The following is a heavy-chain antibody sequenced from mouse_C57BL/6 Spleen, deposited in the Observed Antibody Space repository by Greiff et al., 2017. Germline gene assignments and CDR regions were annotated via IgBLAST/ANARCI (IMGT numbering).Heavy chain of an antibody. D-gene: IGHD2-5*01. CDR2: IDPNSGGT. CDR3: ARSSNYFFDY. J-gene: IGHJ2*01. CDR1: GYTFTSYW. Sequence: QVQLQQPGAELVKPGASVKLSCKASGYTFTSYWMHWVKQRPGRGLEWIGRIDPNSGGTKYNEKFKSKATLTVNKHSSTAYMQLSSLTSEDSAVYYCARSSNYFFDYWGQGTTLTVSS. V-gene: IGHV1-72*01.